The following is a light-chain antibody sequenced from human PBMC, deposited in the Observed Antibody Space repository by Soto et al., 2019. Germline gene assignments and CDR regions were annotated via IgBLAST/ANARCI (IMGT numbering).Light chain of an antibody. CDR3: SSYASSSTGV. V-gene: IGLV2-14*01. J-gene: IGLJ1*01. CDR2: EVS. CDR1: SSDVGGYNY. Sequence: QSALTQPASVSGSPGQSITISCTGTSSDVGGYNYVSWYQQHPGKAPKLMIYEVSNRPSRVSDRFSGSKSGHTASLTISGLQAEDEADYYCSSYASSSTGVFGTGTKLTVL.